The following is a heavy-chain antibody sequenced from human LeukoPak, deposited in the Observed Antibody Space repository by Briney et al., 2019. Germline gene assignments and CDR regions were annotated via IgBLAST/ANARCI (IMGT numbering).Heavy chain of an antibody. J-gene: IGHJ4*02. CDR1: GGSISSYY. D-gene: IGHD1-1*01. V-gene: IGHV4-59*12. Sequence: SETLSLTCTVSGGSISSYYWSWIRQPPGKGLEWIGYIYYSGSTNYNPSLKSRVTISVDTSKNQFSLKLSSVTAADTAVYYCAKDRGRNWNDGGYFDYWGQGTLVTVSS. CDR2: IYYSGST. CDR3: AKDRGRNWNDGGYFDY.